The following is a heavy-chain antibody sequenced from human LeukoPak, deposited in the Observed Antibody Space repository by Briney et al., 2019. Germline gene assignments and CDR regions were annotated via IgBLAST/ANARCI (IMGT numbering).Heavy chain of an antibody. J-gene: IGHJ3*02. V-gene: IGHV4-38-2*02. CDR3: ARIVGAHTRRHDAFDI. Sequence: SETLSLTCTVSGYSISSGYYWGWIRQPPGKGLEWIGSIYHSGSTYYNPSLKSRVTISVDTSKNQFSLKLSSVTAADTAVYYCARIVGAHTRRHDAFDIWGQGTMVTVSS. D-gene: IGHD1-26*01. CDR2: IYHSGST. CDR1: GYSISSGYY.